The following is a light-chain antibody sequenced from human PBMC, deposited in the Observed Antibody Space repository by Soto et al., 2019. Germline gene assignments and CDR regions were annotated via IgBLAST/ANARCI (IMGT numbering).Light chain of an antibody. CDR2: KAS. CDR1: QSIDKW. J-gene: IGKJ1*01. V-gene: IGKV1-5*03. CDR3: QQYNKFSWT. Sequence: DIQMSQCPSTLSASVGDRVTITCRASQSIDKWVAWYQQKPGKAPKLLIWKASLLQNGVPSRFSGSGSGTEFTLTISSLQPDDVGSYFCQQYNKFSWTFGQGTKVEIK.